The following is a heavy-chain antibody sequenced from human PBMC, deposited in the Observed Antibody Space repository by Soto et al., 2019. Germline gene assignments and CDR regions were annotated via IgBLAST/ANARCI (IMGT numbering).Heavy chain of an antibody. CDR2: IYYSGST. V-gene: IGHV4-39*01. CDR3: ARFFDSNPGFYGMDV. J-gene: IGHJ6*02. CDR1: GGSISSSSYY. Sequence: PSETLSLTCTVSGGSISSSSYYWGWIRQPPGKGLEWIGSIYYSGSTYYNPSLKSRVTISVDTSKNQFSLKLSSVTAADTAVYYCARFFDSNPGFYGMDVWGQGTTVTVSS. D-gene: IGHD3-22*01.